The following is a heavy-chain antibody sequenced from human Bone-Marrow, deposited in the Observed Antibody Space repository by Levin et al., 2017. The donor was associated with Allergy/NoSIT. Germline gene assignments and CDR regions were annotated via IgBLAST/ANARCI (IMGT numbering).Heavy chain of an antibody. CDR1: GFTFSSYD. Sequence: GESLKISCVVSGFTFSSYDMNWVRQAPGKGLEWVSYISSSSSTIYCADSVKGRFTISRDNAKNSLYLEMNSLRAEDTAVYYCARVTLDYWGQGSLVTVSS. V-gene: IGHV3-48*01. CDR3: ARVTLDY. J-gene: IGHJ4*02. CDR2: ISSSSSTI.